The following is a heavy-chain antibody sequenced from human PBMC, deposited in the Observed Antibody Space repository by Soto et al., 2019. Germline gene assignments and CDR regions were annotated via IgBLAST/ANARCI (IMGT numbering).Heavy chain of an antibody. CDR2: ISAYNGDT. D-gene: IGHD6-13*01. CDR1: GYTFRNFG. Sequence: QVQLVQSGAEVKKPGASVKVSCKASGYTFRNFGVSWVRQAPGQGLEWMGWISAYNGDTNYAQKLQGRVTMTTDTSTPTAYMELRSLRYDDTAFYYCAIGGSASGAGWFDPWGQGTLVTVSS. V-gene: IGHV1-18*01. J-gene: IGHJ5*02. CDR3: AIGGSASGAGWFDP.